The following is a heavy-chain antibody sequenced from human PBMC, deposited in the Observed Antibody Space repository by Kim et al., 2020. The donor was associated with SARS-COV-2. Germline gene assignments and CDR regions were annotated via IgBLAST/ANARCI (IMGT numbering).Heavy chain of an antibody. Sequence: ASVKVSCKASGYTFTSYYMHWVRQAPGQGLEWMGIINPSGGSTSYAQKFQGRVTMTRDTSTSTVYMELSSLRSEDTAVYYCARPYCSGGSCQYYMDVWGKGTTVTVSS. D-gene: IGHD2-15*01. CDR2: INPSGGST. CDR1: GYTFTSYY. V-gene: IGHV1-46*01. J-gene: IGHJ6*03. CDR3: ARPYCSGGSCQYYMDV.